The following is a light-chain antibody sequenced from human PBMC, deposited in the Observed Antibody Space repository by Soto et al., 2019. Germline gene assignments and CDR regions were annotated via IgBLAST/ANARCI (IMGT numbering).Light chain of an antibody. CDR3: QQYDSFSVT. CDR2: DVS. V-gene: IGKV1-5*01. CDR1: ERISGW. J-gene: IGKJ1*01. Sequence: DIQMTQSPSTLSASVVASVTITCRASERISGWLAWHQQKPGKAPKLLIYDVSALKRGVPPRFSGSGSGTEFTLTISSLQSEDFATYYCQQYDSFSVTFGQGTKVDIK.